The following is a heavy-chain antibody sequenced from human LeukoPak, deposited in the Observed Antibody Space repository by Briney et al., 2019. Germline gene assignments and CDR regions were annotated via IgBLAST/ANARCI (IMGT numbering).Heavy chain of an antibody. CDR2: IYYSGST. CDR1: GGSISSYY. Sequence: SETLSLTCTVSGGSISSYYWSWIRQPPGKGLEWIGYIYYSGSTNYNPSLTSRVTISVDTSKNQFSLKLSSVTAADTAVYYCARGGYYYYMDVWGKGTTVTVSS. CDR3: ARGGYYYYMDV. V-gene: IGHV4-59*01. J-gene: IGHJ6*03.